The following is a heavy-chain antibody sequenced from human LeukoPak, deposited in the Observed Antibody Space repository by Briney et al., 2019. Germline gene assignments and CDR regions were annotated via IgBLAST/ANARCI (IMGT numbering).Heavy chain of an antibody. V-gene: IGHV3-23*01. CDR1: GFTFSSYA. D-gene: IGHD3-22*01. CDR3: AKYFSSSGYSASFDY. J-gene: IGHJ4*02. CDR2: ISGSGGST. Sequence: GGSLRLSCAASGFTFSSYAMSWVRQAPGKGLEWVSAISGSGGSTYYADSVKGRFTISRDNSKNTLYLQMNSLRAEDTAAYYCAKYFSSSGYSASFDYWGQGTLVTVSS.